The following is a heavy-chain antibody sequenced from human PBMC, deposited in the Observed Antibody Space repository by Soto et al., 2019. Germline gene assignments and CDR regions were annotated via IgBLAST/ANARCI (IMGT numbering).Heavy chain of an antibody. CDR1: GGSFSGYY. J-gene: IGHJ6*02. CDR2: INHSGST. D-gene: IGHD2-15*01. Sequence: PSETLSLTCAVYGGSFSGYYWSWIRQPPGKGLEWIGEINHSGSTNYNPSLKSRVTISVDTSKNQFSLKLSSVTAADTAVYYCSLYCSGGSCYSDGMDVWGQGTTVTVSS. V-gene: IGHV4-34*01. CDR3: SLYCSGGSCYSDGMDV.